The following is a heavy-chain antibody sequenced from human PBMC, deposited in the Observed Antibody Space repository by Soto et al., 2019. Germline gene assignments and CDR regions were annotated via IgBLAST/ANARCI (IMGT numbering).Heavy chain of an antibody. J-gene: IGHJ4*02. Sequence: PSETLSLTCTVSGGSISSYYWSWIRQPPGKGLEWIGYIYHSGSTNYNPSLKSRVTISVDTSKNQFSLKLSSVTAADTAVYYCARDRGRSSWYYALNDYWGQGTLVTVS. CDR1: GGSISSYY. CDR3: ARDRGRSSWYYALNDY. CDR2: IYHSGST. D-gene: IGHD6-13*01. V-gene: IGHV4-59*01.